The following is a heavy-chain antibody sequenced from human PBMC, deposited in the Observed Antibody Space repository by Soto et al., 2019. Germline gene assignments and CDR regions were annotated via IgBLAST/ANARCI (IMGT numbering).Heavy chain of an antibody. CDR2: IDPSDSYT. J-gene: IGHJ6*02. V-gene: IGHV5-10-1*01. CDR1: GYSFTSYW. CDR3: ARHERLYSSSWYDYYYGMDV. Sequence: GESLKISCKGSGYSFTSYWISWVRQMPGKGLEWMGRIDPSDSYTNYSPSFQGHVTTSADKSISTAYLQWSSLKASDTAMYYCARHERLYSSSWYDYYYGMDVWGQGTTVTVSS. D-gene: IGHD6-13*01.